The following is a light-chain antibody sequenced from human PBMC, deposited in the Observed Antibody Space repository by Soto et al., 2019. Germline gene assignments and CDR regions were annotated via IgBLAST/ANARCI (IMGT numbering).Light chain of an antibody. V-gene: IGLV1-44*01. CDR3: ATWDDSLNGAV. CDR1: SSNIRSNP. CDR2: TDN. J-gene: IGLJ7*01. Sequence: QSVLTQPPSASGTPGQRVTISCSGSSSNIRSNPVNWYQQLSGTAPKLLIYTDNQRPSGVPDRFSGSRSGTSASLAISGLQSEDEADYYCATWDDSLNGAVFGGGTQLTVL.